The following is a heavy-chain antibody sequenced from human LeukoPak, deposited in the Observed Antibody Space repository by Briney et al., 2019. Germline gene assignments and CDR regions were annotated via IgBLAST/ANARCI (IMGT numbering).Heavy chain of an antibody. CDR1: GFTFSSYA. CDR3: AKGLQWVLPLDY. V-gene: IGHV3-23*01. J-gene: IGHJ4*02. D-gene: IGHD1-26*01. Sequence: PGGSLRLSCAASGFTFSSYAMSWVRQAPGKGLEWVSAFSGSGGKTYYADSVKGRFTISRDNSKNTLYLQMNSLRAEDTAVYYCAKGLQWVLPLDYWGQGALVTVSS. CDR2: FSGSGGKT.